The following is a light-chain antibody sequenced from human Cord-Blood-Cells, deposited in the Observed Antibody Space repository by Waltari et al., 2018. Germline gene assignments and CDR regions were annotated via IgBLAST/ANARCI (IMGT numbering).Light chain of an antibody. CDR1: QSVSSY. V-gene: IGKV3-11*01. CDR3: QQRSNWPYS. Sequence: IVLTKSLPTLSLSPGERATLSCRSSQSVSSYLAWYQQKPGQAPRLLIYDASNRATGIPARFSRSGSGTAFTLTISSLEPEDFAVYYCQQRSNWPYSFGQGTKLEIK. CDR2: DAS. J-gene: IGKJ2*03.